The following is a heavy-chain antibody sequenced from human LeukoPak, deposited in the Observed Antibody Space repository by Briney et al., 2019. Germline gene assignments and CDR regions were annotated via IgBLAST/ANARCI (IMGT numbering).Heavy chain of an antibody. CDR2: INHSGST. Sequence: SETLSLTCAVYGGSFSGYYWSWIRQPPGKGLEWIGEINHSGSTNYNPSLKSRVTISVDTSKNQFSLKVRSVTAADSAVYYCARKESLIDAFDIWGQGTMVTVSS. CDR1: GGSFSGYY. V-gene: IGHV4-34*01. J-gene: IGHJ3*02. CDR3: ARKESLIDAFDI.